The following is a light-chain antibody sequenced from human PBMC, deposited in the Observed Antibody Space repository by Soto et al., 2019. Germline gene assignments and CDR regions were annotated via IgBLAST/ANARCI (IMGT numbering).Light chain of an antibody. CDR3: QQYHNWPA. Sequence: EIVMTQSPATLSVSPGERATLSCRASQSVSSSYLGWYQQKPGQAPRLLIYGASSRATGIPDRFSGSGSGTDFTLTISRLEPEDFAVYYCQQYHNWPAFGQGTKVDIK. CDR2: GAS. V-gene: IGKV3-20*01. CDR1: QSVSSSY. J-gene: IGKJ1*01.